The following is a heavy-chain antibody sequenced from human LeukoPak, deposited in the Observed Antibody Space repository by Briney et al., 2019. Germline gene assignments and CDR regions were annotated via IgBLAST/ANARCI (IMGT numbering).Heavy chain of an antibody. CDR2: INHSGST. Sequence: SETLSLTCTVSGGSISSSSYYWGWIRQPPGKGLEWIGEINHSGSTNYNPSLKSRVTISVDTSKNQFSLKLSSVTAADTAVYYCASQAHSSGRPKFDYWGQGTLVTVSS. CDR1: GGSISSSSYY. CDR3: ASQAHSSGRPKFDY. J-gene: IGHJ4*02. V-gene: IGHV4-39*07. D-gene: IGHD6-19*01.